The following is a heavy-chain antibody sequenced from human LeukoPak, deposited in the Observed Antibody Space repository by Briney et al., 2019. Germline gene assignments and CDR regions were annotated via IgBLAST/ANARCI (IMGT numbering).Heavy chain of an antibody. CDR2: IYSGGSI. CDR3: AREISRTGAFDI. J-gene: IGHJ3*02. V-gene: IGHV3-53*05. CDR1: GFTVSSNY. D-gene: IGHD3-3*02. Sequence: PGGSLRLSCAASGFTVSSNYTSWVRQAPGKGLEWVSVIYSGGSIYYADSVKGRFTISRDNSKDTLYLQMNSLRAEDTAVYYCAREISRTGAFDIWGQGTMVTVSS.